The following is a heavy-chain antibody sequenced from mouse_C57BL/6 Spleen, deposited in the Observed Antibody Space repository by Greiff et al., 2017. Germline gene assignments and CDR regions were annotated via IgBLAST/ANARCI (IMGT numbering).Heavy chain of an antibody. CDR3: ARGIYYYGSSYAMDY. Sequence: QVQLQQSGPELVKPGASVKISCKASGYAFSSSWMNWVKQRPGKGLEWIGRIYPGDGDTNYNGKFKGKATLTADKSSSTAYMQLSSLTSESSAVYFCARGIYYYGSSYAMDYWGQGTSVTVSS. D-gene: IGHD1-1*01. CDR1: GYAFSSSW. CDR2: IYPGDGDT. J-gene: IGHJ4*01. V-gene: IGHV1-82*01.